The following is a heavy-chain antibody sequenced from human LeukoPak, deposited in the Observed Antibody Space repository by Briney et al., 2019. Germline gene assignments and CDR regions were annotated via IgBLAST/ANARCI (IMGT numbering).Heavy chain of an antibody. V-gene: IGHV3-48*04. J-gene: IGHJ3*02. D-gene: IGHD6-13*01. CDR2: ISSSSSTI. CDR3: AKDRRGSSSWALDAFDI. Sequence: PGGSLRLSCAASGFTFSNYSMNWVRQAPGKGLEWVSYISSSSSTIYYADSVKGRFTISRDNAKNSLYLQMNSLRAEDTAVYYCAKDRRGSSSWALDAFDIWDQGTMVTVSS. CDR1: GFTFSNYS.